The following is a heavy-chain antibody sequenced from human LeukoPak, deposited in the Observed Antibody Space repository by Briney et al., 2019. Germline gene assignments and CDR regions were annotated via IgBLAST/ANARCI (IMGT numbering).Heavy chain of an antibody. V-gene: IGHV3-11*01. D-gene: IGHD3-22*01. CDR2: ISSSGSTI. CDR1: GFTFSDYY. J-gene: IGHJ4*02. CDR3: AKYPIVVVTYYFDY. Sequence: GGSLRLSCAASGFTFSDYYMSWIRQAPGKGLEWVSYISSSGSTIYYADSVKGRFTISRDNSKNTLYLQMNSLRAEDTAVYYCAKYPIVVVTYYFDYWGQGTLVTVSS.